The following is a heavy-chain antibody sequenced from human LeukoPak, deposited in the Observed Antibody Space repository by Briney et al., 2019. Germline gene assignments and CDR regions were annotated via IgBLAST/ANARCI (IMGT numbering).Heavy chain of an antibody. J-gene: IGHJ4*02. CDR3: VADYFDY. CDR2: ISSSSSYI. Sequence: GGSLRLSCAASGFTFSNAWMSWVRQAPGKGLEWVSSISSSSSYIYYTDSLKGRFTISRDNAKNSLYLQMNSLRAEDTAVYYCVADYFDYWGQGTLVTVSS. V-gene: IGHV3-21*01. CDR1: GFTFSNAW.